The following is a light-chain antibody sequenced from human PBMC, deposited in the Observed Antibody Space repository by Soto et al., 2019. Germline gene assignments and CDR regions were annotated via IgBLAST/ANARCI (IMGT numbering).Light chain of an antibody. J-gene: IGKJ4*01. V-gene: IGKV3-15*01. CDR1: QSVGSN. CDR3: QQYNVWPLT. Sequence: EVVMTQSPATLSVSPGERATLSCRPSQSVGSNLAWYQQKPGQAPRLLIYGASTRATGIPARFSGSGSGTEFTLTISSLQSEDFAVYYCQQYNVWPLTFGGGTKVDI. CDR2: GAS.